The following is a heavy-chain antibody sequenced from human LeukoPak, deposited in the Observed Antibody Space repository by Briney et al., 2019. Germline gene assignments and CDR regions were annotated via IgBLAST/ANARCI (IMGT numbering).Heavy chain of an antibody. Sequence: SETLSLTCTVSGGSISTYYWSWIRQPPGKGLEWIGEINHSGSTNYNPSLKSRVTISVDTSKNQFSLKLSSVTAADTAVYYCARGTPILLWFGEPRFDPWGQGTLVTVSS. CDR1: GGSISTYY. CDR3: ARGTPILLWFGEPRFDP. J-gene: IGHJ5*02. V-gene: IGHV4-34*01. CDR2: INHSGST. D-gene: IGHD3-10*01.